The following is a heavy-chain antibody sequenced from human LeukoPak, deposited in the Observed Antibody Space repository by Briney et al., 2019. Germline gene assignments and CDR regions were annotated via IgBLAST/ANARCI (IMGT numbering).Heavy chain of an antibody. CDR2: ISRSSNYK. Sequence: GGSLRLSCAASGFTFSSYSMNWVRQAPGKGLEWVSSISRSSNYKYYADSVKGRFTISRDNAKNSLYLQMNSLRAEDTAVYYCVRQMIRFWFDPWGQGTLVTVSS. V-gene: IGHV3-21*01. D-gene: IGHD3-16*01. CDR1: GFTFSSYS. CDR3: VRQMIRFWFDP. J-gene: IGHJ5*02.